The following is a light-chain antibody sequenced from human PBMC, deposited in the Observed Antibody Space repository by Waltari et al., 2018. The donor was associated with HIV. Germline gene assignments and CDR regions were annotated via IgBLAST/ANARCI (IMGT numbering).Light chain of an antibody. V-gene: IGLV3-21*04. Sequence: SYVLTQPPSVSVAPGETARITCEGNNIGSKSVHWYQQKPGQAPVLVIYYDSDRPSGIPERFSGSNSGNTATLTISRVEAGDEADYYCQVWDSNSDHVVFGGGTKLTVL. CDR3: QVWDSNSDHVV. J-gene: IGLJ2*01. CDR2: YDS. CDR1: NIGSKS.